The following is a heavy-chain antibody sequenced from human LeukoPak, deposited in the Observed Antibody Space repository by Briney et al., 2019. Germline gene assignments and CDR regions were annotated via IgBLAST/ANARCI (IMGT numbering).Heavy chain of an antibody. CDR2: ISYDGSNK. D-gene: IGHD6-6*01. CDR3: AKEHGGVYSSSSLYYFDY. Sequence: PGGSLRLSCAASGFTFSSYGMHWVRQAPGKGLEWVAVISYDGSNKYYADSVKGRFTISRDNSKNTLYLQMNSLRAEDTAVYYCAKEHGGVYSSSSLYYFDYWGQGTLVTVSS. J-gene: IGHJ4*02. CDR1: GFTFSSYG. V-gene: IGHV3-30*18.